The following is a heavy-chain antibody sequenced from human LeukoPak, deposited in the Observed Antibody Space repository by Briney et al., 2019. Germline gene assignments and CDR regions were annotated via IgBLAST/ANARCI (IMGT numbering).Heavy chain of an antibody. V-gene: IGHV4-59*08. CDR1: GDSISSYY. CDR2: IYYTGAT. D-gene: IGHD6-19*01. CDR3: ARYGGSGWVIDN. J-gene: IGHJ4*02. Sequence: SKTLSLTCTVSGDSISSYYWTWIRQPPGRGLEWIGYIYYTGATSYNPSLKSRVTISVDTSKKQFSLKLTSVTAADTAVYYCARYGGSGWVIDNWGQGTLVTVSS.